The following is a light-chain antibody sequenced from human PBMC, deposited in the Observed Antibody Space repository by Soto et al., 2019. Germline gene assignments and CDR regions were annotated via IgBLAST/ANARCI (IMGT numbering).Light chain of an antibody. CDR3: QQYGKPSRT. CDR1: QSVSSY. V-gene: IGKV3-20*01. J-gene: IGKJ1*01. CDR2: GAS. Sequence: EIVLPQSPGTLSLSPGEGATLSCRASQSVSSYLAWYQQKPGQAPSLLLYGASSRATGIPDRFSGSESGTDFTLTISKLEPEDFAVYYCQQYGKPSRTFGQGTKVEIK.